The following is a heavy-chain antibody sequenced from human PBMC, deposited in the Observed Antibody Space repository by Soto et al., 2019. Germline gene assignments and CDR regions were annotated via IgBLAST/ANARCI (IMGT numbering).Heavy chain of an antibody. CDR3: ARARGVDY. V-gene: IGHV3-7*05. Sequence: GGSVRLSCVGSGFTFSNHWMNWVRQAPGQGLEWVANIKADGSEKYYVDSVKGRFTISRDNAKNSLYLQMNSLRAEDTAVYYCARARGVDYWGQGTQVPVSS. CDR2: IKADGSEK. D-gene: IGHD3-16*01. J-gene: IGHJ4*02. CDR1: GFTFSNHW.